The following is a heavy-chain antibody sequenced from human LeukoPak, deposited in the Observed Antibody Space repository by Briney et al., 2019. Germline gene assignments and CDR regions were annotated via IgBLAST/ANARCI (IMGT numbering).Heavy chain of an antibody. J-gene: IGHJ4*02. Sequence: GGSLRLSCAASGFTFSSYSMNWVRQAPGKGLEWVSSISSSSSYIYYADSVRGRFTISRDNAKNSLYLQMNSLRAEDTAVYYCARENLSGPGCFDYWGQGTLVTVSS. CDR2: ISSSSSYI. CDR3: ARENLSGPGCFDY. D-gene: IGHD6-25*01. V-gene: IGHV3-21*01. CDR1: GFTFSSYS.